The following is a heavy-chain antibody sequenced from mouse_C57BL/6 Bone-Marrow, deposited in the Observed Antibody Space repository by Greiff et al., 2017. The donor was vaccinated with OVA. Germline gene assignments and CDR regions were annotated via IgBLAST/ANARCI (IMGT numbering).Heavy chain of an antibody. CDR2: INPSNGGT. V-gene: IGHV1-53*01. Sequence: VQLQQPGTELVKPGASVKLSCKASGYTFTSYWMHWVKQRPGKGLEWIGNINPSNGGTNYNEKFKSKATLTVDKASSTAYMQLSSLTSEDSAVYYCARSRGYYCAMDYWGQGTSVTVSS. CDR1: GYTFTSYW. D-gene: IGHD2-2*01. CDR3: ARSRGYYCAMDY. J-gene: IGHJ4*01.